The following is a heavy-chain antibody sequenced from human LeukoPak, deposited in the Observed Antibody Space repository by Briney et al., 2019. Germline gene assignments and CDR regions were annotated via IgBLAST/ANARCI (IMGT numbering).Heavy chain of an antibody. Sequence: GGSLRLSCAASGFTFSSYAMHWVRQAPGKGLEWVAFIRYDGSNKYYADSVKGRFTISRDNSKNTLYLQMNSLRAEDTAVYYCAKATPGYGGTIDYWGQGTLVTVSS. V-gene: IGHV3-30*02. CDR1: GFTFSSYA. CDR3: AKATPGYGGTIDY. J-gene: IGHJ4*02. D-gene: IGHD4-23*01. CDR2: IRYDGSNK.